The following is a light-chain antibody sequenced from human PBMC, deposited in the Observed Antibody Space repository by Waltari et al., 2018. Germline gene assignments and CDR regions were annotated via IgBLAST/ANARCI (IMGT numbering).Light chain of an antibody. V-gene: IGLV3-19*01. CDR2: GKN. Sequence: SSELTQDPAVSVALGQTVRITCQGDSLRSYYASWYQQKAGQAPVLVIYGKNNRPSGVADRFTGSSSGNTDSSSITRAQAEDEADYYCNSRDSSGNLLVAFGGGTKLTVL. CDR3: NSRDSSGNLLVA. CDR1: SLRSYY. J-gene: IGLJ2*01.